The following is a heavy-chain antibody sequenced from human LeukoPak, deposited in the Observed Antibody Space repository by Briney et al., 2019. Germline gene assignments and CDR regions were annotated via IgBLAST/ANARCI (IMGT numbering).Heavy chain of an antibody. CDR1: GYTFTGYD. V-gene: IGHV1-8*01. Sequence: ASVRVSCKASGYTFTGYDINWVRQATGQGLEWMGWMNPNSGNTGYAQKFQGRVTMTRNTSISTAYMELSSLRSEDTAVYYCAREGDSSGWSLGYWGQGTLVTVSS. J-gene: IGHJ4*02. D-gene: IGHD6-19*01. CDR3: AREGDSSGWSLGY. CDR2: MNPNSGNT.